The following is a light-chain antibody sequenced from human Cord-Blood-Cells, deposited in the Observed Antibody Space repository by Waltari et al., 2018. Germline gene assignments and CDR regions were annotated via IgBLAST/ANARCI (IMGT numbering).Light chain of an antibody. J-gene: IGLJ2*01. CDR3: SSYAGSYTLV. V-gene: IGLV2-11*01. CDR1: SSVVGCYYY. CDR2: DVS. Sequence: QSPLPPPRLVAGSPRQSVTISCTGTSSVVGCYYYFSWYQQHPGKAPKLMIYDVSKRPSGVPDRFSGSKSGNTASLTISGLQAEDEADYYCSSYAGSYTLVFGGGTKLTVL.